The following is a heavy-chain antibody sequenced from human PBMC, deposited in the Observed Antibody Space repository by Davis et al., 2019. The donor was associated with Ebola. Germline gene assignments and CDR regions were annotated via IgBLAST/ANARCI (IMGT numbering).Heavy chain of an antibody. J-gene: IGHJ4*02. V-gene: IGHV3-74*01. CDR3: ARGASITGTLGRFDY. CDR2: INSDGSST. CDR1: GFTFSSYW. D-gene: IGHD1/OR15-1a*01. Sequence: HTGGSLRLSCAASGFTFSSYWMHWVRQAPGKGLVWVSRINSDGSSTSYADSVKGRFTISRDNAKNTLYLQMNSLRAEDTAVYYCARGASITGTLGRFDYWGQGTLVTVSS.